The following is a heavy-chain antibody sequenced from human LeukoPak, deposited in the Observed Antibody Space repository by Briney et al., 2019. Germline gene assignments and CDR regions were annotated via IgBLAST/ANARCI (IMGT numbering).Heavy chain of an antibody. CDR3: ARGYCGGDCYSGAFDI. J-gene: IGHJ3*02. V-gene: IGHV3-7*04. D-gene: IGHD2-21*01. CDR2: IKQDGSEK. CDR1: GFTFSSYW. Sequence: QPGGTLRLSCSASGFTFSSYWMSWVRQAPGKELEGVANIKQDGSEKYYVDSVKGRFTISRDNAKNYLDLQMTSLSAEDTAVYYRARGYCGGDCYSGAFDIWGQGTMVTVSS.